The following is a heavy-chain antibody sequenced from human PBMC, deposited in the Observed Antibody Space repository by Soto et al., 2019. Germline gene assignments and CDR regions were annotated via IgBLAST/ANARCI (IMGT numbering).Heavy chain of an antibody. Sequence: ASVKVSCKASGYPFTSYGISWVRQAPGQGLEWMGWISAYNGNTNYAQKLQGRVTMTTDTSTSTAYMELRSLRSDDTAVYYCARDGLAIVGAVPKWFDPWGQGPLATVSS. D-gene: IGHD3-3*02. CDR2: ISAYNGNT. J-gene: IGHJ5*02. CDR1: GYPFTSYG. CDR3: ARDGLAIVGAVPKWFDP. V-gene: IGHV1-18*04.